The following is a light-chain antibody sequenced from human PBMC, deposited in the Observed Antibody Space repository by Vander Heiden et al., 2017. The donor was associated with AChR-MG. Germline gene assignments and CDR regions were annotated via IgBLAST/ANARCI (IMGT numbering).Light chain of an antibody. Sequence: DIQMTQSPSTLSASVGDRVTITCRASKSISSWLAWYQQKPGKATKLLIYKASSLESGVPARFSGSGSGTEFTLTISSLQPDDFATYYCQQYNSYPYTFGQGTKLEIK. CDR1: KSISSW. V-gene: IGKV1-5*03. CDR3: QQYNSYPYT. J-gene: IGKJ2*01. CDR2: KAS.